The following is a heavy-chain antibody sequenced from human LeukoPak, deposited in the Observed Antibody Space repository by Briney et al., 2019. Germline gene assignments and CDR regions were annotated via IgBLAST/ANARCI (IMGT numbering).Heavy chain of an antibody. D-gene: IGHD6-13*01. Sequence: ASVKVSCKASGYTFTGYYVHWVRQAPGQGLEWMGWINSHSGGTDYAHKFQGRVTMTRDTSISTAYMELSRLKSDDTAVYYCARYTLTAAGSPFDYWGQGTLVTVSS. CDR2: INSHSGGT. CDR1: GYTFTGYY. V-gene: IGHV1-2*02. J-gene: IGHJ4*02. CDR3: ARYTLTAAGSPFDY.